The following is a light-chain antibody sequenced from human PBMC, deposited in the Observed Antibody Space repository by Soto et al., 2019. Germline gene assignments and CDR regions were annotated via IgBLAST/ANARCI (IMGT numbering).Light chain of an antibody. Sequence: EIVLTQSPGTLSLSPGERATLSCRASQSVSSSYLAWYQQKPGQAPRLLIYGASSRATGIPDRFSGSGSGTDFTLTISSLQPEDFATYYCQQLHVYPSTLGGGTKVDIK. J-gene: IGKJ4*01. CDR2: GAS. CDR3: QQLHVYPST. V-gene: IGKV3-20*01. CDR1: QSVSSSY.